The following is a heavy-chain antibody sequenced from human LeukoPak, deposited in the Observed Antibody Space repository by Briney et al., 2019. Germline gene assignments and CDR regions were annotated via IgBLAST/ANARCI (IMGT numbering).Heavy chain of an antibody. CDR2: ISGSGGST. J-gene: IGHJ4*02. V-gene: IGHV3-23*01. D-gene: IGHD3-10*01. CDR1: GFTFSSYA. CDR3: AKDGFRPILLWFGDFDY. Sequence: GGSLRLSCAASGFTFSSYAMSWVRQAPGKGLEWVSAISGSGGSTYYADSVKGRFTISRDNSKNTLYLQMNSLRAEDTAVYYCAKDGFRPILLWFGDFDYWGQGTLVTVSS.